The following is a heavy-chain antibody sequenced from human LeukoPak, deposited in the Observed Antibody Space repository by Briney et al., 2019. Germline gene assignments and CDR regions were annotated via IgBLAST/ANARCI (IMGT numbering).Heavy chain of an antibody. Sequence: PGGSLRLSCAASGLTFSSHWMHWVRQAPGKGLVWVSRITNDGSSTTYADSVKGRFTISRDNAKNSLYLQMNSLRAEDTAVYYCARDLADIVVVVAATHPGFDPWGQGTLVTVSS. V-gene: IGHV3-74*01. D-gene: IGHD2-15*01. CDR1: GLTFSSHW. CDR3: ARDLADIVVVVAATHPGFDP. J-gene: IGHJ5*02. CDR2: ITNDGSST.